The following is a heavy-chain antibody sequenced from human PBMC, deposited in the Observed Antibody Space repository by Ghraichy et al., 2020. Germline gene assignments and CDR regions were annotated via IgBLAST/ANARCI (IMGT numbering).Heavy chain of an antibody. CDR3: ARVESSGSSYFFDY. V-gene: IGHV3-30*04. CDR1: GFIFTGYS. CDR2: ISADGTKQ. J-gene: IGHJ4*02. Sequence: SCAASGFIFTGYSMHWVRQAPGKGLEWVAVISADGTKQFYADSVKGRFTISRDNSNNTLFLQMNSLRPEDTAVFYCARVESSGSSYFFDYWGQGTLVTVSA. D-gene: IGHD3-22*01.